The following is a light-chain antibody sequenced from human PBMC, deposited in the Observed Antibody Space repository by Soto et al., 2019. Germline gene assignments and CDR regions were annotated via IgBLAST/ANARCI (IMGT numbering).Light chain of an antibody. CDR3: QSYATGLSVLYV. J-gene: IGLJ1*01. V-gene: IGLV1-40*01. Sequence: QSVLTQLPSVYGAPGQRVTISCTGSSSNIGAGYDVHWYQQLPGTAPKLLIYGNNNRPSGVPDRFSGSKSGTSASLAVTGLQAEDEADYYCQSYATGLSVLYVFGTGTKVTV. CDR2: GNN. CDR1: SSNIGAGYD.